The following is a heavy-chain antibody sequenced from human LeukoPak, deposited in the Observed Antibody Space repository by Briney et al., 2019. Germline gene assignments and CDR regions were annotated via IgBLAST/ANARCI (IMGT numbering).Heavy chain of an antibody. V-gene: IGHV3-21*01. Sequence: SGGSLRLSCAASGFTFSSYSVNWVRQAPGKGLEWVSSISSSSSYIYYADSVKGRFTISRDNAKNSLYLQMNSLRAEDTAVYYCARDSNCSGGSCYLGPYYYYGMDVWGQGTTVTVSS. CDR1: GFTFSSYS. D-gene: IGHD2-15*01. CDR2: ISSSSSYI. CDR3: ARDSNCSGGSCYLGPYYYYGMDV. J-gene: IGHJ6*02.